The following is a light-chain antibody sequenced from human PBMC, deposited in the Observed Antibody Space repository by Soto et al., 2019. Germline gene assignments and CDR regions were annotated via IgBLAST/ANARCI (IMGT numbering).Light chain of an antibody. CDR1: QYINTR. CDR3: HQRQSWPRT. CDR2: QTS. Sequence: EILLTQSPATLSSFPGDRVTLSCRASQYINTRLAWYQHRPGQPPRLLIYQTSLRAAGIPARFSASGSGTDFTLTISDVQPEDFALYYCHQRQSWPRTFGQGTKVDIK. J-gene: IGKJ1*01. V-gene: IGKV3-11*01.